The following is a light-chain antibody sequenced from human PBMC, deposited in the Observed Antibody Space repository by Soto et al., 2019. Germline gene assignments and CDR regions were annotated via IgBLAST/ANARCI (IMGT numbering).Light chain of an antibody. J-gene: IGLJ2*01. Sequence: QSALTQPASVSGSPGQSITISCTGTSSDIGGCNYVSWYQQHPGKAPKLIIYGVTNRPSGVSNRFSGSKSGNTASLTISGLQTEDEADYYCSSCTSSNTHVVFGGGTKLTVL. CDR1: SSDIGGCNY. V-gene: IGLV2-14*01. CDR2: GVT. CDR3: SSCTSSNTHVV.